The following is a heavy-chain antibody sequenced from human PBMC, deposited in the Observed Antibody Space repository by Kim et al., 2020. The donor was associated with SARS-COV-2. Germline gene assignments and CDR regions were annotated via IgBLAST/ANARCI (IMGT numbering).Heavy chain of an antibody. CDR2: ISGSGGST. CDR3: AKERPQVYYGSGSYYKIFDY. D-gene: IGHD3-10*01. J-gene: IGHJ4*02. V-gene: IGHV3-23*01. Sequence: GGSLRLSCAASGFTFSSYAMSWVRQAPGKGLEWVSAISGSGGSTYYADSVKGRFTISRDNSKNTLYLQMNSLRAEDTAVYYCAKERPQVYYGSGSYYKIFDYWGQGTLVTVSS. CDR1: GFTFSSYA.